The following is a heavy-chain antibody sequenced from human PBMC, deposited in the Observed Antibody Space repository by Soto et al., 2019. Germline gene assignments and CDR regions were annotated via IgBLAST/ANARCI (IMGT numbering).Heavy chain of an antibody. CDR2: INHSGST. CDR3: ASSDRSGFGFDY. CDR1: GGSFSGYY. Sequence: SETLSLTCAVYGGSFSGYYWTWIRQPPGTGLEWIGEINHSGSTNYNPSLKSRVTINPDTSKNQFSLQLNSVTPEDTALYYCASSDRSGFGFDYWGQGTLVTVSS. J-gene: IGHJ4*02. V-gene: IGHV4-34*01. D-gene: IGHD3-22*01.